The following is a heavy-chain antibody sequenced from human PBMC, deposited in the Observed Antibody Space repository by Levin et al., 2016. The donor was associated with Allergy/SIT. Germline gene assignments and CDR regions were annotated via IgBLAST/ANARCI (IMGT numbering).Heavy chain of an antibody. CDR3: AREDQLLPRAHGMDV. Sequence: PGKGLEWIGYIYYSGSTNYNPSLKSRVTISVDTSKNQFSLKLSSVTAADTAVYYCAREDQLLPRAHGMDVWGQGTTVTVSS. D-gene: IGHD2-2*01. CDR2: IYYSGST. V-gene: IGHV4-59*12. J-gene: IGHJ6*02.